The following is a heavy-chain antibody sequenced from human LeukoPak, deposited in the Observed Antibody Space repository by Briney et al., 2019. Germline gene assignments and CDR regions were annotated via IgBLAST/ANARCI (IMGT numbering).Heavy chain of an antibody. V-gene: IGHV3-23*01. CDR2: TSSSDSGT. D-gene: IGHD2-21*01. CDR3: AKAPVTSCRGAYCYPFDS. J-gene: IGHJ4*02. Sequence: GGSLRLSCAASGFTLSLYAMSWVRRAPGKGLEWVSATSSSDSGTYYADSVRGRFTISRDNSKNRLYLQMSRLRAEDAAVYYCAKAPVTSCRGAYCYPFDSWGQGTLVTVSS. CDR1: GFTLSLYA.